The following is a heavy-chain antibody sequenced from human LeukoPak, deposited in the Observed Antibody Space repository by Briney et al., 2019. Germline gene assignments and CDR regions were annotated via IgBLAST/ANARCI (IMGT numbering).Heavy chain of an antibody. Sequence: GGSLRLSCAASGFTFSSYSMTWVRQAPGKGLEWVSSISSSGSYIYYADSVKGRFTISRDNAKNSLYLHMNSLRAEDTAVYYCASAVVVTASPYYFDYWGQGTLVTVSS. J-gene: IGHJ4*02. D-gene: IGHD2-21*02. CDR2: ISSSGSYI. V-gene: IGHV3-21*01. CDR3: ASAVVVTASPYYFDY. CDR1: GFTFSSYS.